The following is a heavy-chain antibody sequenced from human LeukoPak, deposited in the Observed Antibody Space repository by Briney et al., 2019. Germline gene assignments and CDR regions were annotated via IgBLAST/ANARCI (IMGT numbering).Heavy chain of an antibody. CDR3: ARGLIVVVPAASYYYYGMDV. Sequence: PSAPPFPTCAFDGGFFGWYFRWLLRQPPREGVGLGGENHHSGSTNYHPSLKSRVTISVDTSKNQFSLKLSSVTAADTAVYYCARGLIVVVPAASYYYYGMDVWGKGTTVTVSS. CDR2: NHHSGST. V-gene: IGHV4-34*01. J-gene: IGHJ6*04. D-gene: IGHD2-2*01. CDR1: GGFFGWYF.